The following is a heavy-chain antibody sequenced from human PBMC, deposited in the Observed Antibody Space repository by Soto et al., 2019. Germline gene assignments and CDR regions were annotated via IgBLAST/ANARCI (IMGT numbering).Heavy chain of an antibody. J-gene: IGHJ4*02. CDR2: INHSGST. V-gene: IGHV4-39*07. D-gene: IGHD5-18*01. CDR3: ARVDNRYGLYYFDY. Sequence: ASETLSLTCAVSGGSISSSSYYCSWIRQPPGKGLEWIGEINHSGSTNYNPSLKSRVTISVDTSKSQFSLNLSSVTAADTAVYYCARVDNRYGLYYFDYWGQGTLVTVSS. CDR1: GGSISSSSYY.